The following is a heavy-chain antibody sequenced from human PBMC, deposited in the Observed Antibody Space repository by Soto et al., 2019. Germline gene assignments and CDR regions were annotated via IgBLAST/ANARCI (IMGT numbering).Heavy chain of an antibody. V-gene: IGHV1-46*01. CDR2: INPSGGST. CDR3: ARGLGKSDYDRY. CDR1: GSTFTSYY. J-gene: IGHJ4*02. Sequence: ASVTVSCQAFGSTFTSYYMHWVRQAPGQGLEWMGIINPSGGSTTYAQKFQGRVTMTRDTSTTTVYMELSSLRSEDTAMYYCARGLGKSDYDRYWGQGTLVTVSS. D-gene: IGHD3-16*01.